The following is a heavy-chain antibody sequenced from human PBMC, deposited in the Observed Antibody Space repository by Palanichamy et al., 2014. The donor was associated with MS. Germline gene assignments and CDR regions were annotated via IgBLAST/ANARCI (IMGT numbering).Heavy chain of an antibody. CDR3: ARLEPGEYVWGTYRYGWFDA. Sequence: QVQLVQSGAEVKRPGASAKVSCQASGYTFTGYYIHWVRQAPGQGLEWTGWISPNSGGTNYAQKFQDRLTMTRDTSITTIYMELTRLRSDDTAVYFCARLEPGEYVWGTYRYGWFDAWGPGTLVTVSS. J-gene: IGHJ5*02. CDR1: GYTFTGYY. D-gene: IGHD3-16*02. V-gene: IGHV1-2*02. CDR2: ISPNSGGT.